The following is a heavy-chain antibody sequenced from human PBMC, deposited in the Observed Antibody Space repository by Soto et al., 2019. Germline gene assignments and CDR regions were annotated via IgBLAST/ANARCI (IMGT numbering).Heavy chain of an antibody. V-gene: IGHV1-3*05. CDR1: GYTFISYA. CDR2: VNPATGHT. Sequence: QVQLVQSGAEERKPGSSVKLSCRASGYTFISYAIHRVRQAPGQRLEWMGWVNPATGHTEYSQKFQGRVSITRDPAPNPGYMELSSLRSVAPAVSSCAREGWFLDDWGQATLVTVSS. D-gene: IGHD3-10*01. CDR3: AREGWFLDD. J-gene: IGHJ4*02.